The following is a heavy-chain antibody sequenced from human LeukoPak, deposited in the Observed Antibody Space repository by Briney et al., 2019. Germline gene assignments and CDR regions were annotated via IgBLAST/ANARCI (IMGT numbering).Heavy chain of an antibody. Sequence: SETLSLTCTVSGGSISSGGYYWSWIRQHPGKGLEWIGYIYYSGSTYYNPSLKSRVTISVDTSKNQFSLKLSSVTAADTAVYYCARMPRPAAMGDDYWGQGTLVTVSS. CDR3: ARMPRPAAMGDDY. CDR1: GGSISSGGYY. V-gene: IGHV4-31*03. CDR2: IYYSGST. D-gene: IGHD2-2*01. J-gene: IGHJ4*02.